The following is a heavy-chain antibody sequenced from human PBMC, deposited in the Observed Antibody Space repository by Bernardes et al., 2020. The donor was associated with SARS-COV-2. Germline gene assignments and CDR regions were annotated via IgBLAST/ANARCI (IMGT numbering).Heavy chain of an antibody. J-gene: IGHJ4*02. CDR3: ARANLRVGYSYGLPDY. V-gene: IGHV1-3*01. Sequence: ASVKVSCKASGYTFTSYAIHWVRQAPGQRLEWMGWINAGNGNTKYSQKFQGRVTITRDTSASTAYMELSSLRSEDTAVYYCARANLRVGYSYGLPDYWGQGTLVTVSS. D-gene: IGHD5-18*01. CDR1: GYTFTSYA. CDR2: INAGNGNT.